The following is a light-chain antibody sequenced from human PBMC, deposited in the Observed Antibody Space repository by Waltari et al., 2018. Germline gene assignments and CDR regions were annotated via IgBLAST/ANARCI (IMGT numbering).Light chain of an antibody. V-gene: IGLV2-18*02. Sequence: QSALTQPPSVSGSPGQSVTISCTGTSSDVGSYNRVSWYQQPPGTAPKLVFYEVSNRPSGVPDRFSGSKSGNTASLTISGLQAEDEADYYCSSYTSSSTWVFGGGTKLTVL. J-gene: IGLJ3*02. CDR2: EVS. CDR1: SSDVGSYNR. CDR3: SSYTSSSTWV.